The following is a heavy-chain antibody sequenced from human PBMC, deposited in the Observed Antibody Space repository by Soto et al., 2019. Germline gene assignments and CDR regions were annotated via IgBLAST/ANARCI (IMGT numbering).Heavy chain of an antibody. J-gene: IGHJ6*02. V-gene: IGHV4-61*01. CDR3: ARDYYGSGSFYGMDV. CDR1: GGSVSSGSYY. D-gene: IGHD3-10*01. CDR2: IYYSGST. Sequence: ETLSLTCTVSGGSVSSGSYYWSWIRQPPGKGLEWIGHIYYSGSTNYNPSLKSRVTISVDTSKNQFSLRLGSVTAADTAGYYCARDYYGSGSFYGMDVWGQGTTVTVSS.